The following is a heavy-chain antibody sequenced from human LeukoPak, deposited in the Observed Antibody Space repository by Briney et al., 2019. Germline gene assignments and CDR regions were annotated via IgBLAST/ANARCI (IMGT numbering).Heavy chain of an antibody. CDR2: IKSKTDGGTI. CDR1: GFTFSSYA. CDR3: NNREF. V-gene: IGHV3-15*07. D-gene: IGHD3-10*01. J-gene: IGHJ4*02. Sequence: GGSLRLSCAASGFTFSSYAMHWVRQAPGKGLEWVGRIKSKTDGGTIDYAAPVKGRFTISRDDSKNTLYLQMNSLKTEDTAAYYCNNREFWGQGTLVTVSS.